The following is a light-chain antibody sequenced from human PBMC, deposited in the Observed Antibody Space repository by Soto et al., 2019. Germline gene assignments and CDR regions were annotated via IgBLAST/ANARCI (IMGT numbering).Light chain of an antibody. Sequence: SYELTQPPSVSVAPGQTARITCGGNNIGRKSVHWYQQKPGQAPVLVVYDNNDRPSGIPERFSGSNSVNTATLTITRVEAGDEADYYCQVWDTGSDHFFGGGTKLTVL. J-gene: IGLJ2*01. CDR2: DNN. CDR3: QVWDTGSDHF. V-gene: IGLV3-21*02. CDR1: NIGRKS.